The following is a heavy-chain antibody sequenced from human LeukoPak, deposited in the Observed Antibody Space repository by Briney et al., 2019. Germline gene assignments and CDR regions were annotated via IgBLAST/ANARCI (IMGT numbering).Heavy chain of an antibody. J-gene: IGHJ6*02. CDR2: IIPIFGTA. CDR3: ARDPGSRYYYGMDV. CDR1: GGTFSSYA. V-gene: IGHV1-69*01. D-gene: IGHD3-10*01. Sequence: GASVKVSCKASGGTFSSYAISWVRQAPGQGLEWMGGIIPIFGTANYAQKFQGRVTITADESTSTAYMELSSLRSEDTAVYYCARDPGSRYYYGMDVWGQGTTVTVSS.